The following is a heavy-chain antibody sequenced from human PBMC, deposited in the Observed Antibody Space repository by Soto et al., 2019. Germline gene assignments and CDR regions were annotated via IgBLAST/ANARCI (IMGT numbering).Heavy chain of an antibody. CDR1: GGSISSGGYY. J-gene: IGHJ3*02. CDR3: ARDFTGYYDSSGYSFAAFDI. CDR2: IYYSGST. V-gene: IGHV4-31*03. Sequence: SETLSLTCTVSGGSISSGGYYWSWIRQHPGKGLEWIGYIYYSGSTYYNPSLKSRVTISVDTSKNQFSLKLSSVTAADTAVYYCARDFTGYYDSSGYSFAAFDIWGQGTMVTVSS. D-gene: IGHD3-22*01.